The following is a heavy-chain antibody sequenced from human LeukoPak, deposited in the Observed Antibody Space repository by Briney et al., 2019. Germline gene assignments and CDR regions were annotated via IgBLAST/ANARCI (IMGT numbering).Heavy chain of an antibody. CDR1: GLTYSAQY. V-gene: IGHV3-11*03. D-gene: IGHD3-10*01. J-gene: IGHJ4*02. CDR2: ISNSGSYT. CDR3: AKDQKATYGSGSAEEGDY. Sequence: PGGSLRLSCAVSGLTYSAQYMSWIRQAPGKGLEWISYISNSGSYTNYADSVRGRFTISRDNSKNTLYLQMNSLRAEDTAIYFCAKDQKATYGSGSAEEGDYWGQGTLVTVSS.